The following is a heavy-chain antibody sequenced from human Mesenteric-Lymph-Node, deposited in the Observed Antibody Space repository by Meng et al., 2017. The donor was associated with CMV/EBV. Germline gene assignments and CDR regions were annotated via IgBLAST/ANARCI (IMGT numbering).Heavy chain of an antibody. D-gene: IGHD3-9*01. J-gene: IGHJ4*02. V-gene: IGHV4-34*01. CDR2: INHSGST. Sequence: QVQLDQWGAGLLKPSETRSVTCAVYGGSFSGYYWNWIRQSPEKGLEWIGEINHSGSTTYNPSFTSRIIISVDTSTNQISLNMSSVTAADTAVYYCARGSSYDILTGYFDYWGQGALVTVSS. CDR3: ARGSSYDILTGYFDY. CDR1: GGSFSGYY.